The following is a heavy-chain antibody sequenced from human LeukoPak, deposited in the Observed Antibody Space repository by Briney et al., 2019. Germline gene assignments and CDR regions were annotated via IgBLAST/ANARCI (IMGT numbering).Heavy chain of an antibody. CDR3: ARHSYYYSGTYHEFEY. V-gene: IGHV4-59*08. J-gene: IGHJ4*02. CDR1: GDSISGYY. Sequence: SETLSLTCTASGDSISGYYWNWIRQPPGKGLEWIGDVYCSGSSNYNPSLKSRVTISVDTSKKQSSLKLSSVTATDTAVYYSARHSYYYSGTYHEFEYWGQGTLVTVSS. D-gene: IGHD3-10*01. CDR2: VYCSGSS.